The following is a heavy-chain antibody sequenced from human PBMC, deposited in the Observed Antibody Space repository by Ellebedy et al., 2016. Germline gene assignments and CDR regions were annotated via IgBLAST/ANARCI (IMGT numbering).Heavy chain of an antibody. J-gene: IGHJ4*02. D-gene: IGHD3-3*01. CDR2: ISGSGGST. CDR3: AIGRDYDFWSSYYRADY. V-gene: IGHV3-23*01. CDR1: GFTFSSYA. Sequence: GESLKISCAASGFTFSSYAMSWVRQAPGKGLEWVSVISGSGGSTYYADSVKGRFTISRDNSKNTLYLQMNSLRAEDTAVYYCAIGRDYDFWSSYYRADYWGQGTLVTVSS.